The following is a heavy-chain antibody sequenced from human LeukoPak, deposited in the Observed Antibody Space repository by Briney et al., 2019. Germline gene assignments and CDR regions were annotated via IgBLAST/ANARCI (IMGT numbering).Heavy chain of an antibody. CDR3: ARSMYYYDSSGYYGTHDAFDI. V-gene: IGHV1-18*01. J-gene: IGHJ3*02. Sequence: ASVKVSCKASGYTFTSYGISWVRQAPGQGLEWMGWISAYNGNTNYAQKHQGRVTMTTDTSTSTAYMELRSLRSDDTAVYYCARSMYYYDSSGYYGTHDAFDIWGQGTMVTVSS. D-gene: IGHD3-22*01. CDR2: ISAYNGNT. CDR1: GYTFTSYG.